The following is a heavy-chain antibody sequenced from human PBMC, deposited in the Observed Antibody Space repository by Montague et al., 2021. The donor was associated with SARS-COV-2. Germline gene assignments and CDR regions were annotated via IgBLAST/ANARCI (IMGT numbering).Heavy chain of an antibody. CDR2: ISGDGGST. V-gene: IGHV3-43*02. CDR3: AKDNFYCSSTSCYRLYYYYYMDV. Sequence: SLRLSCAASGFTFDDYAMHWVRQAPGKGLEWVSLISGDGGSTYYADSVXGLFTISRDNSKNSLYLQMNSLRTEDTALYYCAKDNFYCSSTSCYRLYYYYYMDVWGKGTPVTVSS. D-gene: IGHD2-2*01. CDR1: GFTFDDYA. J-gene: IGHJ6*03.